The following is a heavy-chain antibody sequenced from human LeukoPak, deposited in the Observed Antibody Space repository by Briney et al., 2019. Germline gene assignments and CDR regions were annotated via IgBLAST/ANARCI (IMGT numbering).Heavy chain of an antibody. D-gene: IGHD6-13*01. J-gene: IGHJ4*02. CDR2: IHRSGST. Sequence: SETLSLTCAVSGGSISSYAWWWWVRPPPGKGLEGIGEIHRSGSTYYNPSLKSRLTMSLDKSKNQFSLKLYSVTAADTAVYFCATGGSSANEFWGQGTLVTVSS. CDR1: GGSISSYAW. CDR3: ATGGSSANEF. V-gene: IGHV4-4*02.